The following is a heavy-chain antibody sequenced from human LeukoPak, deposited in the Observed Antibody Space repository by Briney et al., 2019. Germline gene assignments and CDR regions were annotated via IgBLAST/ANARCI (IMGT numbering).Heavy chain of an antibody. Sequence: SETLSLTCAVYGGSFSGNYWTLIRQTPGRGLEWIGESSPTGDIAGYNPSLKGRATISVDSSKNQFSLKLTSVTAADTGVYYCARVPDFIARPCDSWGPGTLVTVSS. CDR1: GGSFSGNY. D-gene: IGHD2-21*01. CDR3: ARVPDFIARPCDS. CDR2: SSPTGDIA. V-gene: IGHV4-34*01. J-gene: IGHJ4*02.